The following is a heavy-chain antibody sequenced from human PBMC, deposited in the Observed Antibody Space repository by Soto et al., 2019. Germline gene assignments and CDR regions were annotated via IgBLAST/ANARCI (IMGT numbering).Heavy chain of an antibody. J-gene: IGHJ2*01. D-gene: IGHD3-3*01. Sequence: SETLSLTCAVYGGSFSGYYWSWIRQPPGKGLEWIGEINHSGSTNYNPSLKSRVTISVDTSKNQFSLKLSSVTAADTAVYYYARRDDFWSGRDFDLWGRGTLVTVSS. CDR3: ARRDDFWSGRDFDL. V-gene: IGHV4-34*01. CDR1: GGSFSGYY. CDR2: INHSGST.